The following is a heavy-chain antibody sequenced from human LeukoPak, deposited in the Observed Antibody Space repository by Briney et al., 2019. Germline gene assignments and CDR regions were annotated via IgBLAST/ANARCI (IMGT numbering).Heavy chain of an antibody. D-gene: IGHD3-10*01. CDR2: LYSGGDT. CDR1: GFTVGTKY. CDR3: ARVGDHYHWNFDL. Sequence: GGSLRLSCAASGFTVGTKYMNWVRQAPGKGLEWVSILYSGGDTYYADSVKGRFTISRDNSRNTLSLQMNSLRVEDTAVYYCARVGDHYHWNFDLWGRGTLVTVSP. J-gene: IGHJ2*01. V-gene: IGHV3-53*01.